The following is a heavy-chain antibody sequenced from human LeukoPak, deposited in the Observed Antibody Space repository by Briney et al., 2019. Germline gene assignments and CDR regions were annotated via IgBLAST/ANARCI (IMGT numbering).Heavy chain of an antibody. CDR2: IKQGGSEK. CDR3: ARVSGGFGTYRVDY. J-gene: IGHJ4*02. Sequence: GGSLGLSCAASGFTFYNYWMTWVRQAPGKGLEWVANIKQGGSEKYYLGSVRGRFTISRDNTENSLYLQMNSLRADDTAVYYCARVSGGFGTYRVDYWGQGTLVTVSS. D-gene: IGHD1-26*01. CDR1: GFTFYNYW. V-gene: IGHV3-7*01.